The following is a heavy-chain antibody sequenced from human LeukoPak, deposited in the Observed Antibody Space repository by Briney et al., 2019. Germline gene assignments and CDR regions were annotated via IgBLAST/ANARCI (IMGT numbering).Heavy chain of an antibody. D-gene: IGHD6-13*01. V-gene: IGHV4-39*01. CDR3: ARQVKLAAGPIY. CDR1: GGSISSSSYY. CDR2: IYYSGST. Sequence: SETLSLTCTVSGGSISSSSYYWCWIRQPPGKGVEWIGSIYYSGSTYYNPSLKSRVTISVDTSKNQFSLKLSSVTAADTAVYYCARQVKLAAGPIYWGQGTLITVSS. J-gene: IGHJ4*02.